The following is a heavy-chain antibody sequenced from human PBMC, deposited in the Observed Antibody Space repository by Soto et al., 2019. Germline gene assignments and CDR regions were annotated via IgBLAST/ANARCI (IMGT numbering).Heavy chain of an antibody. CDR2: RWYDGSIK. D-gene: IGHD3-10*01. J-gene: IGHJ6*02. Sequence: QVQLVESGGGAVQPGRSLRLSCAASGFTFSDHGMHWVRQAPVKGLEWVAVRWYDGSIKYYADSVSGRFTISRDNSKNTLFLQMNSLRVEDTAVFYCARGFTDGMDVWGQGTTVTVSS. V-gene: IGHV3-33*01. CDR1: GFTFSDHG. CDR3: ARGFTDGMDV.